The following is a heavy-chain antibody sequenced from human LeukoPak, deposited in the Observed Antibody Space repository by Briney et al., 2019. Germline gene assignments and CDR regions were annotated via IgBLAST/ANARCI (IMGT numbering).Heavy chain of an antibody. J-gene: IGHJ3*02. CDR2: ISSDGSTT. CDR1: GFTLSNYW. CDR3: ARVGYYYDDNCDAFDI. D-gene: IGHD3-22*01. V-gene: IGHV3-74*01. Sequence: GGSLRLSCAASGFTLSNYWIHWVRQTPGKGLVWVSCISSDGSTTNYADSVKGRFTISRDNAKNTLYLQMNSLRAEDTAMYYCARVGYYYDDNCDAFDIWGQGTMVTVSS.